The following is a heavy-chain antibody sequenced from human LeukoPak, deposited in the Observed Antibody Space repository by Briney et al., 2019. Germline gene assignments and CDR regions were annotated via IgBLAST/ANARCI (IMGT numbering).Heavy chain of an antibody. Sequence: GGSLRLSCAASGFTLGDYAMHWVRQAPGKGLEWVSGISWNSGAIVYADSVKGRFTISRDNAKNSLYLQMNSLRAEDTALYHCAKDNPYYFDYWGQGTLVTVSS. CDR2: ISWNSGAI. CDR1: GFTLGDYA. V-gene: IGHV3-9*01. CDR3: AKDNPYYFDY. J-gene: IGHJ4*02.